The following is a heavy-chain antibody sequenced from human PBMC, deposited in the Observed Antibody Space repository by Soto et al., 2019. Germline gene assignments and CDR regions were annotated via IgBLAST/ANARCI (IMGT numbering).Heavy chain of an antibody. V-gene: IGHV2-5*01. CDR3: AHTYYDFWSGYSGLNWFDP. D-gene: IGHD3-3*01. CDR1: GFSLSTSGVG. J-gene: IGHJ5*02. CDR2: IYWNDDK. Sequence: SGPTLVNPTQTLTLTCTFSGFSLSTSGVGVGWIRQPPGKALEWLALIYWNDDKRYSPSLKSRLTITKDTSKNQVVLTMTNMDPVDTATYYCAHTYYDFWSGYSGLNWFDPWGQGTLVTVSS.